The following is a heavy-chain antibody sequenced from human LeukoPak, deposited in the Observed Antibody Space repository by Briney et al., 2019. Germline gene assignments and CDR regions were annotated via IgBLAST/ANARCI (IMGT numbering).Heavy chain of an antibody. D-gene: IGHD5-12*01. CDR2: IIPIFGTA. Sequence: SVKVSCKASGGTLSSYAISWVRQAPGQGLEWMGGIIPIFGTANYAQKFQGRVTITADESTSTAYMELSSLRSEDTAVYYCAILTPPGYSGYDWRDVDYWGQGTLVTVSS. J-gene: IGHJ4*02. CDR1: GGTLSSYA. V-gene: IGHV1-69*13. CDR3: AILTPPGYSGYDWRDVDY.